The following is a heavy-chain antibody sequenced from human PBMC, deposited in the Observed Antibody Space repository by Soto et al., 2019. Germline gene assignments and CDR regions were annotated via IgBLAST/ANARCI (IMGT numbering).Heavy chain of an antibody. CDR2: IIPIVGTA. D-gene: IGHD3-22*01. CDR1: GGTFNNYA. CDR3: AIGVYYDSSGYYYFY. Sequence: QVQLVQSGAEVKKPGSSVKVSCKASGGTFNNYAISWVRQAPGQGLEWMGGIIPIVGTANYAQKFQARVMITAAEATSTAYMELRSLRSEDTAVYYWAIGVYYDSSGYYYFYWGQGTLVTVSS. J-gene: IGHJ4*02. V-gene: IGHV1-69*01.